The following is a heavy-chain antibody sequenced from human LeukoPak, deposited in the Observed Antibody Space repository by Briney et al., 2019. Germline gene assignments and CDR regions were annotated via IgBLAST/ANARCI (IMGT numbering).Heavy chain of an antibody. CDR3: ARDITYYYGSGNRSDY. D-gene: IGHD3-10*01. J-gene: IGHJ4*02. CDR2: ISYDGSNK. CDR1: GFTFSSYG. V-gene: IGHV3-30*03. Sequence: GGSLRLSCAASGFTFSSYGMHWVRQAPGKGLEWVAVISYDGSNKYYADSVKGRFTISRDNSKDTLYLQMNSLRAEDTAVYYCARDITYYYGSGNRSDYWGQGTLVTVSS.